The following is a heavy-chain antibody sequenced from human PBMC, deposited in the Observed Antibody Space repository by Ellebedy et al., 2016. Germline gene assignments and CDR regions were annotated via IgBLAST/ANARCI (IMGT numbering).Heavy chain of an antibody. Sequence: GESLKISCAASGFDLSIFWISWVRQAPGKGLEWVASIKQDESDKKYVDPVKGRFTISRDNAKNSVSLQMNSLRAEDTAMYYCARSGVPNRDDIWFDPWGQGTLVTVSA. V-gene: IGHV3-7*03. J-gene: IGHJ5*02. CDR1: GFDLSIFW. CDR2: IKQDESDK. CDR3: ARSGVPNRDDIWFDP. D-gene: IGHD1-1*01.